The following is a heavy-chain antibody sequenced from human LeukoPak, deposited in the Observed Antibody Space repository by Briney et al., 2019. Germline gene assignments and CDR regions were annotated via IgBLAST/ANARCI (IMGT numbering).Heavy chain of an antibody. CDR3: ASSYDFWSAFDI. Sequence: SETLSLTCTVSAGSISSYYWSWIRQPAGKGLEWIGRIYTSGSTNYNPSLKSRVTMSVDTSKNQFSLKLSSVTAADTAVYYCASSYDFWSAFDIWGQGTMVTVSS. J-gene: IGHJ3*02. CDR1: AGSISSYY. D-gene: IGHD3-3*01. CDR2: IYTSGST. V-gene: IGHV4-4*07.